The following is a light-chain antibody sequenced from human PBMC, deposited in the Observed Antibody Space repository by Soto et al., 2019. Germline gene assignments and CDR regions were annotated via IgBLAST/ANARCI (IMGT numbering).Light chain of an antibody. CDR3: CLYIGETTHV. CDR2: EGH. CDR1: SGFVGSFSL. V-gene: IGLV2-23*01. J-gene: IGLJ1*01. Sequence: QSGLAQPACVSGSPGQSMTISCTGTSGFVGSFSLXSCYQQHPGKAPKVMISEGHRRPSGVPDRLSGSTSVNSESPTISGLQAEDEADYYCCLYIGETTHVCGNGTKVTVL.